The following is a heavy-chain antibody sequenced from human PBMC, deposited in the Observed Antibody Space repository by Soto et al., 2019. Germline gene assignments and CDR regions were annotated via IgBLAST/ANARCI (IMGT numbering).Heavy chain of an antibody. V-gene: IGHV3-48*03. J-gene: IGHJ6*02. Sequence: GGSLRLSCAASGFPFSGYEMNWVRQAPGKGLEWVSYISSRGSTIKYADSVKGRFTISRDNAKNSLYLQMNSLRAEDTAVYYCARVPPNFYYDGMDVWGQGTTVTVSS. CDR3: ARVPPNFYYDGMDV. CDR2: ISSRGSTI. CDR1: GFPFSGYE.